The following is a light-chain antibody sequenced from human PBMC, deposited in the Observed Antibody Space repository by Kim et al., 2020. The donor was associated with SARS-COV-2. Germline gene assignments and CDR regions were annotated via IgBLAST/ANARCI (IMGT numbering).Light chain of an antibody. V-gene: IGLV2-14*03. CDR3: SSYTGSSTPV. CDR2: DVS. Sequence: GQSFTISCTGTSSDVGVYNYVSWYQQHPGKAPKLMIYDVSNRPSGVSNRFSGSKSGNTASLTISGLQAEDEADYYCSSYTGSSTPVFGGGTQLTVL. CDR1: SSDVGVYNY. J-gene: IGLJ2*01.